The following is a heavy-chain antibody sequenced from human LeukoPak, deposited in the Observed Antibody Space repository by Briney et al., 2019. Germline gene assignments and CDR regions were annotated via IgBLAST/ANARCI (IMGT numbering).Heavy chain of an antibody. J-gene: IGHJ4*02. Sequence: SVKVSCKASGGTFSSYAISWVRQAPGQGLEWMGRIIPILGIANYAQKFQGRVTITADKSTSTAYMELSSLRSDDTAVYYCAGDRLYYYGSGSGIRGIGYWGQGTLVTVSS. CDR2: IIPILGIA. CDR3: AGDRLYYYGSGSGIRGIGY. V-gene: IGHV1-69*04. D-gene: IGHD3-10*01. CDR1: GGTFSSYA.